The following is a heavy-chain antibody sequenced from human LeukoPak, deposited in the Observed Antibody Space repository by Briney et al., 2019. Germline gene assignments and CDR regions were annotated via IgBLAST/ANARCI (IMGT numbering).Heavy chain of an antibody. CDR1: GFTFSYYA. Sequence: GGSLRLSCAASGFTFSYYAMHWVRQAPGKGLEWVAVISYDGSNKYYADSVKGRFTISRDNAKNTLSLQMNSLGAEDTAVYYCARGSAVAAGYWGQGTLVTVSS. D-gene: IGHD6-19*01. CDR3: ARGSAVAAGY. J-gene: IGHJ4*02. V-gene: IGHV3-30-3*01. CDR2: ISYDGSNK.